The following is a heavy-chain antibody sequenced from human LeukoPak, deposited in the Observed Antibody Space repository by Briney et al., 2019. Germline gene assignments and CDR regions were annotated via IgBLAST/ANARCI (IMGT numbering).Heavy chain of an antibody. Sequence: PGGSLRLSCAVSGFTFRNYRMNWVRQAPGKGLEWVANIKQDGSKEYYVDSVKGRFTISRDNAKNTLYLEMNSLRAEDTAVYYCVRGYDSSAWGQGTQVTVSS. CDR3: VRGYDSSA. CDR2: IKQDGSKE. J-gene: IGHJ5*02. D-gene: IGHD3-22*01. CDR1: GFTFRNYR. V-gene: IGHV3-7*05.